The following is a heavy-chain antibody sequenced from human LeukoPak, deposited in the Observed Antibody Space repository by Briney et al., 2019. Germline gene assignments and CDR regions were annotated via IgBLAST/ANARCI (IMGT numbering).Heavy chain of an antibody. V-gene: IGHV7-4-1*02. Sequence: ASVKVSCKASGYTFTTYPINWVRQAPGQGLEWMGWIDTNTGSPAYAQGLTGRFVFSLDTSVSTAFLQINSLKAEDTALYYCVRGIDTIGYFNYWGRGTLVTVSS. CDR2: IDTNTGSP. D-gene: IGHD3-22*01. CDR1: GYTFTTYP. J-gene: IGHJ4*02. CDR3: VRGIDTIGYFNY.